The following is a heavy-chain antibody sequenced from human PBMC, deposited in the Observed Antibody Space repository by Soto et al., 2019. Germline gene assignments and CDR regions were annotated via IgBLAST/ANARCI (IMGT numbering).Heavy chain of an antibody. CDR2: ISGSGGST. V-gene: IGHV3-23*01. Sequence: GGSLRLSCAASGFTFSSYAMSWVRQAPGKGLEWVSAISGSGGSTYYADSVKGRFTISRDNSKNTLYLQMNSLRDEDTAVYYCAREKAIMRAFDIWGQGTMVTVSS. CDR1: GFTFSSYA. D-gene: IGHD2-8*01. CDR3: AREKAIMRAFDI. J-gene: IGHJ3*02.